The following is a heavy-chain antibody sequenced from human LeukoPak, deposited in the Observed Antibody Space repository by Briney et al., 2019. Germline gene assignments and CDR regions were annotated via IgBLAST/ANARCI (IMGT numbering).Heavy chain of an antibody. CDR3: ARAEGEYCSSASCYRRPPFLTHQKHYYFDY. V-gene: IGHV1-8*01. CDR2: INTHRGKTR. D-gene: IGHD2-2*01. CDR1: VDTFTSDD. J-gene: IGHJ4*02. Sequence: SQKSSRKAPVDTFTSDDIKSVRHAPRQGLEWVGGINTHRGKTRATHRSQGRVTMTRNTSISTAYMELSSLRSEDTAVYYCARAEGEYCSSASCYRRPPFLTHQKHYYFDYWGQGTLGTVSS.